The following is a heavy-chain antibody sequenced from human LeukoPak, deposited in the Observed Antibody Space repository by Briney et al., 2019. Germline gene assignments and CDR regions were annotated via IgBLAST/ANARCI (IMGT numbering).Heavy chain of an antibody. CDR3: ASDYYGPKNWFDP. Sequence: ASVKVSCKVSGYTLTELSMHWVRQAPGQGLEWMGWINPNSGGTNYAQKFQGRVTMTRDTSISTAYMELSRLRSDDTAVYYCASDYYGPKNWFDPWGQGTLVTVSS. CDR2: INPNSGGT. J-gene: IGHJ5*02. CDR1: GYTLTELS. V-gene: IGHV1-2*02. D-gene: IGHD3-10*01.